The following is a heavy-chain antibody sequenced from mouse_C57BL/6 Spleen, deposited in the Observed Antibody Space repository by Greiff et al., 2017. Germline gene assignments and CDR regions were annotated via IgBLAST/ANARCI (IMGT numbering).Heavy chain of an antibody. V-gene: IGHV1-15*01. Sequence: VQLQQSGAELVRPGASVTLSCKASGYTFTDYEMHWVKQTPVHGLEWIGAIDPETGGTAYNQKFKGKAILTADKSSSTAYMELRSLTSEDSAVYYCTRGDGTTVVVSYAMDYWGQGTSVTVSS. J-gene: IGHJ4*01. CDR1: GYTFTDYE. CDR3: TRGDGTTVVVSYAMDY. D-gene: IGHD1-1*01. CDR2: IDPETGGT.